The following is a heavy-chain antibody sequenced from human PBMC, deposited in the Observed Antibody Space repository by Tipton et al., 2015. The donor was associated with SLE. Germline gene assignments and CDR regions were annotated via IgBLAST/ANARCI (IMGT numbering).Heavy chain of an antibody. CDR3: ARVRITMIVVVPDAFDI. J-gene: IGHJ3*02. V-gene: IGHV3-21*01. Sequence: SLRLSCAASEFTFSSYAMSWVRQAPGKGLEWVSSISSSSSYIYYADSVKGRFTISRDNAKNSLYLQMNSLRAEDTAVYYCARVRITMIVVVPDAFDIWGQGTMVTVSS. D-gene: IGHD3-22*01. CDR2: ISSSSSYI. CDR1: EFTFSSYA.